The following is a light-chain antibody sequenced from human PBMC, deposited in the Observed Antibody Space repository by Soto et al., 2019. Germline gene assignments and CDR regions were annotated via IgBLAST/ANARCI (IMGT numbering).Light chain of an antibody. CDR2: KAS. J-gene: IGKJ5*01. V-gene: IGKV1-5*03. Sequence: DIQMTQSPSTLSASVGDRVTITCRASQSISSWLAWYQQKPGKAPKSLIYKASSLESGVPSRFSGGGSGTEFTLTISSLQPDDSATYYCQQYNSYPITFGQGTRLEIK. CDR1: QSISSW. CDR3: QQYNSYPIT.